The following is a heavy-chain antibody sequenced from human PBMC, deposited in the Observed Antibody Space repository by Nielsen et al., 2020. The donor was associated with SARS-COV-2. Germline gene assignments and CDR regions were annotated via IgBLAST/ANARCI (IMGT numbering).Heavy chain of an antibody. Sequence: GESLKISCAASGSTFSSYAMHWVRQAPGKGLEWVAVISYDGSNKYYADSVKGRFTISRDNSKNTLYLQMNSLRAEDTAVYYCARDLTKYYYDSSGYGGFDPWGQGTLVTVSS. CDR2: ISYDGSNK. CDR1: GSTFSSYA. D-gene: IGHD3-22*01. J-gene: IGHJ5*02. V-gene: IGHV3-30-3*01. CDR3: ARDLTKYYYDSSGYGGFDP.